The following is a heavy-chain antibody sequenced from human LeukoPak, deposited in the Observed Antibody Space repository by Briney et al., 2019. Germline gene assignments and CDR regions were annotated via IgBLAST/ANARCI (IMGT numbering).Heavy chain of an antibody. CDR2: INWNGGST. Sequence: GGSLRLSCAASGFTFDDYGMSWVRQAPGKGLEWVSGINWNGGSTGYADSVKGRFTISRDNAKNSLYLQMNSLRAEDTALYYCARGARTVVTPAADYWGQGTLVTVSS. CDR3: ARGARTVVTPAADY. J-gene: IGHJ4*02. CDR1: GFTFDDYG. V-gene: IGHV3-20*04. D-gene: IGHD4-23*01.